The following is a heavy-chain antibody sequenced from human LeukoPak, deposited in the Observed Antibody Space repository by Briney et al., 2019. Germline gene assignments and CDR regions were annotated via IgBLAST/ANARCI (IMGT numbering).Heavy chain of an antibody. D-gene: IGHD5-24*01. CDR3: AKGRGDGYNLANFDY. V-gene: IGHV3-23*01. CDR2: ISGSSGST. J-gene: IGHJ4*02. Sequence: GGSLRLSCAASGFTFSSYAMSWVRQAPGKGLEWVSTISGSSGSTYYADSVKGRFTISRDNSKNTLYLRMNSLRAEDTAVYYCAKGRGDGYNLANFDYWGQGTLVTVSS. CDR1: GFTFSSYA.